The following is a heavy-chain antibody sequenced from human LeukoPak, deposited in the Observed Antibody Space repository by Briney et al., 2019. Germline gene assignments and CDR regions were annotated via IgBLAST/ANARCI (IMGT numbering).Heavy chain of an antibody. CDR2: ISFDGRNK. J-gene: IGHJ4*02. V-gene: IGHV3-30*18. Sequence: PGGSLRLSCAASGFTLSSYGMHWVRQAPGKGLEWVSFISFDGRNKLYADSVKGRFTISRDTSKNTMSLQMNSLRTEDTAVYYCAKNLLVMNQQQVDNFDYWGQGALVTVSS. D-gene: IGHD6-13*01. CDR3: AKNLLVMNQQQVDNFDY. CDR1: GFTLSSYG.